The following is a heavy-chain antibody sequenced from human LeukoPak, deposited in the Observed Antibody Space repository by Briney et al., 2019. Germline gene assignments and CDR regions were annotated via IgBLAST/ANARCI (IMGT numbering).Heavy chain of an antibody. Sequence: SETLSLTCTVSGGSISSYYWSWIRQPAGKGLEWIGRIYTSGSTNYNPSLKSRVTMSLDTSKNQFPLKLSSVTAADTAVYYCAASGSFNFDYWGQGTLVTVSS. CDR1: GGSISSYY. V-gene: IGHV4-4*07. CDR3: AASGSFNFDY. CDR2: IYTSGST. J-gene: IGHJ4*02. D-gene: IGHD1-26*01.